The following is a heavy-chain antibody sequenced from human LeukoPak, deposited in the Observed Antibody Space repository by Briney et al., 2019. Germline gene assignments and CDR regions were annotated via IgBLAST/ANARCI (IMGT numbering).Heavy chain of an antibody. V-gene: IGHV3-11*01. CDR1: GFTFSDYY. D-gene: IGHD3-22*01. J-gene: IGHJ4*02. Sequence: GGSLRLSCAASGFTFSDYYMSWVRPAPGEGLGWVSYISSSGSTIYYADSVKGRFTISRDNAKNSLYLQMNRLRGEDTAVYYCARDPPPYYYDSSGSNPTDFWGQGTLVTVSS. CDR3: ARDPPPYYYDSSGSNPTDF. CDR2: ISSSGSTI.